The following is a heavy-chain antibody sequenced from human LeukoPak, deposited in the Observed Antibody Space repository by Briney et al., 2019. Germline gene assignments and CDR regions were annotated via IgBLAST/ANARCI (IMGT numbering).Heavy chain of an antibody. Sequence: SETLSLTCAVSGFSISRGYCWAWIRQPPGKGLAWIATMYHSGSTFYKPSLKSRVTISVDTSKNQFSLKLTAVTAADTAVYYCGRAAYCSYSTCQSEQYRNVVDYWGQGILVTVSS. J-gene: IGHJ4*02. CDR1: GFSISRGYC. V-gene: IGHV4-38-2*01. D-gene: IGHD2-15*01. CDR3: GRAAYCSYSTCQSEQYRNVVDY. CDR2: MYHSGST.